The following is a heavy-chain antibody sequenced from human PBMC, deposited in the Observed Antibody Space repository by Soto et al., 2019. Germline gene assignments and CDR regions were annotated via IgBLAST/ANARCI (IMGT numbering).Heavy chain of an antibody. CDR3: ARDRLTSSSWTYYYYGMDV. D-gene: IGHD6-13*01. CDR1: GFTFSSYS. V-gene: IGHV3-21*01. J-gene: IGHJ6*02. CDR2: ISSSSSYI. Sequence: PGGSLRLSCAASGFTFSSYSMNWVRQAPGKGLEWVSSISSSSSYIYYADSVKGRFTISRDNAKNSLYLQMNSLRAEDTAVYYCARDRLTSSSWTYYYYGMDVWGQGTTVTVSS.